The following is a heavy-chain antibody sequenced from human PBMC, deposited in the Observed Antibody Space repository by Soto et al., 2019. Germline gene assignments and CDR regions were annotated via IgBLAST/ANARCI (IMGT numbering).Heavy chain of an antibody. D-gene: IGHD5-18*01. CDR2: IIPMFGTA. CDR3: ASGIQLWLRRINNGYSG. V-gene: IGHV1-69*12. CDR1: GGTFSTYA. Sequence: QVQLVQSGAEVKKPESSVKVSCKAPGGTFSTYAISWVRQAPGQGLEWMGGIIPMFGTANYAQSFQDRVTITADESTNTVYMELSSLSYEDTAVYFCASGIQLWLRRINNGYSGWGQGTLVTVSS. J-gene: IGHJ4*02.